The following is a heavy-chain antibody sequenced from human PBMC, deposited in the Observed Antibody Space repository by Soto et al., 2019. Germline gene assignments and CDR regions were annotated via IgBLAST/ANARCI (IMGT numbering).Heavy chain of an antibody. J-gene: IGHJ4*02. CDR3: ARGSRRTFDY. V-gene: IGHV3-21*01. Sequence: EVQLVESGGGLVKPGGSLRLPCAASGFTFSDFTMNWVRQAPGKGLQWVSSISSGGSFISYADSVRGRFTISRDNAKNSLYLQVDSLRAEDTAVFFCARGSRRTFDYWGQGTLVTVSS. CDR1: GFTFSDFT. D-gene: IGHD6-13*01. CDR2: ISSGGSFI.